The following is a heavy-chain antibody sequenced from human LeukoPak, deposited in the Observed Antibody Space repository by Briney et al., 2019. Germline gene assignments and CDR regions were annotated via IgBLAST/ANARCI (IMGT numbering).Heavy chain of an antibody. J-gene: IGHJ6*03. V-gene: IGHV3-48*03. Sequence: GGSLRLSCAASGFTFSSYEMNWVRQAPGKGLEWVSYISSSGSTIYYADSVKGQFTISRDNAKNSLYLQMNSLRAEDTAVYYCTRGDGSSWSYYYYMDVWGKGTTVTVSS. CDR3: TRGDGSSWSYYYYMDV. CDR2: ISSSGSTI. D-gene: IGHD6-13*01. CDR1: GFTFSSYE.